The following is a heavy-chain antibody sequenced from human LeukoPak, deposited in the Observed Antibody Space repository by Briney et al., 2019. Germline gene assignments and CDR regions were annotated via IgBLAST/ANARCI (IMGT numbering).Heavy chain of an antibody. CDR3: AAAGSGSPIPFDY. V-gene: IGHV4-59*01. D-gene: IGHD3-10*01. CDR1: GGSISSYY. CDR2: IYYSGNT. Sequence: SETLSLTCTVSGGSISSYYWSWIRQPPGKGLEWIGYIYYSGNTKYNPSLKSRVTISVDTSKIQFSLKLSSVTAADTAMYYCAAAGSGSPIPFDYWGRGTLVTVSS. J-gene: IGHJ4*02.